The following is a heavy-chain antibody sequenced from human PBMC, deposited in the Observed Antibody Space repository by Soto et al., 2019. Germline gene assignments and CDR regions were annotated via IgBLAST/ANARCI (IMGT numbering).Heavy chain of an antibody. CDR1: GYSFDTFG. CDR3: ARCYCSVGSCFTCWHFDL. D-gene: IGHD2-15*01. CDR2: ISIEKGDT. V-gene: IGHV1-18*01. J-gene: IGHJ2*01. Sequence: QVQVVQSGAEVKKPGASVKVACKASGYSFDTFGMCWVRQAPGQGLEWMGWISIEKGDTNSAQKFQDRVTMTTDTSTSTAYMELRSLTSDDTAVYYCARCYCSVGSCFTCWHFDLWGRGTLVTVSS.